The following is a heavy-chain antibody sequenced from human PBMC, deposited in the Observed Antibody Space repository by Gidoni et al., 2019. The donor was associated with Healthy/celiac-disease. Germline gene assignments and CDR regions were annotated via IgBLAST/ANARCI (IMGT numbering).Heavy chain of an antibody. J-gene: IGHJ3*02. Sequence: QVQLVQSGAEVKKPGSSVKVSCKASGGTFSSYAISWVRQAPGQGLEWMGGIIPTFGTANYAQKFQGRVTITADKSTSTAYMELSSLRSEDTALYYCARPLYSGSYSRPPDAFDIWGQGTMVTVSS. D-gene: IGHD1-26*01. CDR3: ARPLYSGSYSRPPDAFDI. V-gene: IGHV1-69*06. CDR2: IIPTFGTA. CDR1: GGTFSSYA.